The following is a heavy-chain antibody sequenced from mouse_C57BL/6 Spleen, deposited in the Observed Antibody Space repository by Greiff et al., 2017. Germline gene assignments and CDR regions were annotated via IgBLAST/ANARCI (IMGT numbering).Heavy chain of an antibody. CDR2: INPNNGGT. Sequence: VQLKESGPELVKPGASVKISCKASGYTFTDYYMNWVKQSHGKSLEWIGDINPNNGGTSYNQKFKGKATLTVDKSSSTAYMELRSLTSEDSAVYYCARGLRGAMDYWGQGTSVTVSS. V-gene: IGHV1-26*01. CDR3: ARGLRGAMDY. D-gene: IGHD2-2*01. J-gene: IGHJ4*01. CDR1: GYTFTDYY.